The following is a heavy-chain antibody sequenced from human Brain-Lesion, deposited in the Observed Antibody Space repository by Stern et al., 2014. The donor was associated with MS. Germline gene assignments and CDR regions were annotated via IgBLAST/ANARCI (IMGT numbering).Heavy chain of an antibody. D-gene: IGHD6-13*01. V-gene: IGHV1-58*01. CDR2: IVGGSGNT. Sequence: QLVQSGPEVKKPGTSVKVSCKASGFTFTSSAVQWVRQARGQRLEWIRWIVGGSGNTNYAQKFQERVTITRDMSTSTAYMELSSLRSEDTAVYYCAADPTTGSSSWYYIPNWFDPWGQGTLVTVSS. CDR3: AADPTTGSSSWYYIPNWFDP. CDR1: GFTFTSSA. J-gene: IGHJ5*02.